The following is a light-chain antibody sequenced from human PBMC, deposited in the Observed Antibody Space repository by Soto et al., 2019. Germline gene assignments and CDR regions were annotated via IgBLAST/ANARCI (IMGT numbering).Light chain of an antibody. V-gene: IGKV1-39*01. CDR2: AIS. J-gene: IGKJ1*01. CDR1: QRLSSY. Sequence: DIQMTQSPSSLSASVGDTVTITCRASQRLSSYLNWYQQRPGKAPKLLIYAISTLQGGVQSRFSGTGSGTAFTLTISSLQPEDFATYVCQQSYSTPWTLGQGTKV. CDR3: QQSYSTPWT.